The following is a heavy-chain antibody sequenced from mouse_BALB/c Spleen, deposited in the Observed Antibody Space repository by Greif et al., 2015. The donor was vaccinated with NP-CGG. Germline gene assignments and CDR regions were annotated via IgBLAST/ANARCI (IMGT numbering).Heavy chain of an antibody. D-gene: IGHD1-1*01. CDR1: GFTFSSYG. J-gene: IGHJ4*01. CDR3: ARVTTVVAPMDY. CDR2: INSNGGST. Sequence: EVKLMESGGGLVQPGGSLKLSCAASGFTFSSYGMSWVRQTPDKRLELVATINSNGGSTYYPDSVKGRFTISRDNAKNTLYLQMSSLKSEDTAMYYCARVTTVVAPMDYWGQGTSVTVSS. V-gene: IGHV5-6-3*01.